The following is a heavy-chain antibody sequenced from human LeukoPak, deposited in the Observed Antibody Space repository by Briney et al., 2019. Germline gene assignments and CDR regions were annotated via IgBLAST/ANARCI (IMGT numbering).Heavy chain of an antibody. CDR3: ARGVALLYGGQTYNWFDP. J-gene: IGHJ5*02. Sequence: ASVKVSCKASGYTFTGYYMHWVRQAPGQGLEWMGWINPNSGGTNYAQKFQGRVTMTRDTSISTAYMELSRLRSDDTAVYYCARGVALLYGGQTYNWFDPWGQGTLVTVSS. V-gene: IGHV1-2*02. D-gene: IGHD3-3*01. CDR2: INPNSGGT. CDR1: GYTFTGYY.